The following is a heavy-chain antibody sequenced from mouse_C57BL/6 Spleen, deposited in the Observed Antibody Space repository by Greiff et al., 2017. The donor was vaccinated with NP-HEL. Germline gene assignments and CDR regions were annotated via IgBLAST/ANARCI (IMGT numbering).Heavy chain of an antibody. CDR1: GYAFSSSW. J-gene: IGHJ3*01. Sequence: VMLVESGPELVKPGASVKISCKASGYAFSSSWMNWVKQRPGKGLEWIGRIYPGDGDTNYNGKFKGKATLTADKSSSTAYMQLSSLTSEDSAVYFCAREDYGRGFAYWGQGTLVTVSA. CDR3: AREDYGRGFAY. CDR2: IYPGDGDT. V-gene: IGHV1-82*01. D-gene: IGHD1-1*01.